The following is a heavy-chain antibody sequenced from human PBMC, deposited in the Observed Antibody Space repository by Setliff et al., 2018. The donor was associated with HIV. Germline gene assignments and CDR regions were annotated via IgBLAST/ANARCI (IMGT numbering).Heavy chain of an antibody. J-gene: IGHJ4*02. CDR1: GGSLSSYY. Sequence: SETLSLTCDGYGGSLSSYYWTWIRQAPGKGLEWIGEINPSGSPDYNPSLKSRVTISVDTSRKQSSLKLRSVTAADTAVYYCAGAIAVALIDYWGQGTLVTVSS. V-gene: IGHV4-34*01. CDR3: AGAIAVALIDY. D-gene: IGHD6-19*01. CDR2: INPSGSP.